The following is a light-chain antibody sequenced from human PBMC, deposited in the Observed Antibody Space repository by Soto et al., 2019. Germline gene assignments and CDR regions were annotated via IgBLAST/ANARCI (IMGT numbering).Light chain of an antibody. V-gene: IGKV1-39*01. CDR2: IAS. CDR3: QPSYSTPYT. J-gene: IGKJ2*01. Sequence: DIHMTQSPSSLSASVGDRVTITCRASQSISNYLNWYQQKPGKAPNLLIYIASNLHSGVPSRFSGSGSGTDFTLTISSLQPEDFATYYCQPSYSTPYTFGQGTKLDIK. CDR1: QSISNY.